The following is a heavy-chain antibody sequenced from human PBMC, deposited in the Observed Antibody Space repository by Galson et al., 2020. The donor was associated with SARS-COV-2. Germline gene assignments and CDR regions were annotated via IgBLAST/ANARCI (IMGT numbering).Heavy chain of an antibody. CDR2: TYYRSKWYY. V-gene: IGHV6-1*01. J-gene: IGHJ4*02. CDR1: GDSVSSNSVA. Sequence: ASETLSLTCAISGDSVSSNSVAWNWIRQSPSRGLEWLGRTYYRSKWYYEYAVSVKSRITINPDTSKNQFSLQLNSVTPEDTAVYYCARGFNPGRKSSGWEFDSWGQGTLVTVSS. CDR3: ARGFNPGRKSSGWEFDS. D-gene: IGHD6-19*01.